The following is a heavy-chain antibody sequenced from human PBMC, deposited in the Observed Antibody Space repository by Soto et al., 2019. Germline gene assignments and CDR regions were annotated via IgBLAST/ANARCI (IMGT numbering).Heavy chain of an antibody. V-gene: IGHV1-46*01. Sequence: ASVKVSCKASGYTFTSYYMHWVRQAPGQGLEWMGIINPSGGSTSYAQKFQGRVTMTRDTSTSTVYLELSSLRSEDTAVYYCAREYYDFWSGYWVPYYYYGMDVWGQGTTVTVSS. CDR3: AREYYDFWSGYWVPYYYYGMDV. D-gene: IGHD3-3*01. J-gene: IGHJ6*02. CDR1: GYTFTSYY. CDR2: INPSGGST.